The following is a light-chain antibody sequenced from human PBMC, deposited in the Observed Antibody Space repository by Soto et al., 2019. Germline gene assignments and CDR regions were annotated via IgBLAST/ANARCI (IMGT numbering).Light chain of an antibody. CDR2: GAS. J-gene: IGKJ1*01. V-gene: IGKV3-20*01. CDR1: QSVSSSY. Sequence: EIVLTQSPGTLSLSPGERATLSCRASQSVSSSYLAWYQQKPGQAPRLLIYGASSRATGILDRFSGSGSGTDFTLTISRLEPEDFAVYYCQQYGSSPLTFGQGTKVEIK. CDR3: QQYGSSPLT.